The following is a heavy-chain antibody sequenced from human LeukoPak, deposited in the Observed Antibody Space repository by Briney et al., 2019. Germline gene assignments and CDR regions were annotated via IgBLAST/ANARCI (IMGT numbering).Heavy chain of an antibody. CDR2: IYSGTI. CDR1: GFTVSSNS. CDR3: ARRAGAYSHPYDY. V-gene: IGHV3-53*01. J-gene: IGHJ4*02. Sequence: PGGSLRLYCTVSGFTVSSNSMSWVREAPGKGLEWVSFIYSGTIHYSDSVKGRFTISRDNSKNTLYLQMNSLRAEDTAVYYCARRAGAYSHPYDYWGQGTLVTVSS. D-gene: IGHD4/OR15-4a*01.